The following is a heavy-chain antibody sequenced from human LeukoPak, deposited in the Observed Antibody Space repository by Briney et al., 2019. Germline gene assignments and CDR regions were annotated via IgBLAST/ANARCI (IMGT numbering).Heavy chain of an antibody. CDR1: GFTFSDYY. J-gene: IGHJ3*02. D-gene: IGHD3-3*01. Sequence: GGSLRLSCAASGFTFSDYYMSWIRQAPGKGLERVSYISSSGSTIYYADSVKGRFTISRDNAKNSLYLQMNSLRAEDTAVYYCARDRAKRTSHYDFWSGYSSGTYDAFDIWGQGTMVAVSS. CDR3: ARDRAKRTSHYDFWSGYSSGTYDAFDI. V-gene: IGHV3-11*01. CDR2: ISSSGSTI.